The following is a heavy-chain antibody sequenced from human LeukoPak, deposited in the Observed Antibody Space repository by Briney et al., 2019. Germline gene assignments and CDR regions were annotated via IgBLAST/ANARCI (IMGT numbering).Heavy chain of an antibody. CDR1: GFTFSNYA. Sequence: GGSLRLSCAASGFTFSNYARSWVRQAPGKGLEWVSGISGSGGDTYYADSVNRRFTISRDTSKNTLYLQLNSLRAEDTAVYYCLKESRGGAIFDYCGQGTLVIVSS. CDR2: ISGSGGDT. J-gene: IGHJ4*02. D-gene: IGHD3-10*01. V-gene: IGHV3-23*01. CDR3: LKESRGGAIFDY.